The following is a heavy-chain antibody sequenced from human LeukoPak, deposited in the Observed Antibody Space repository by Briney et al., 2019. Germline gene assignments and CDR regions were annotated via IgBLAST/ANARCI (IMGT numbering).Heavy chain of an antibody. V-gene: IGHV5-51*01. CDR1: GYSFTNYW. Sequence: GESLKIYCKGSGYSFTNYWIGWVRQMPGIGLEWMGIIYPVDSDTRYSPSFQGQVTISADKSISTAYLQWSSLKASDTAIYYCARRGAETTVVAEWGQGTMVTVSS. D-gene: IGHD4-23*01. CDR3: ARRGAETTVVAE. J-gene: IGHJ3*01. CDR2: IYPVDSDT.